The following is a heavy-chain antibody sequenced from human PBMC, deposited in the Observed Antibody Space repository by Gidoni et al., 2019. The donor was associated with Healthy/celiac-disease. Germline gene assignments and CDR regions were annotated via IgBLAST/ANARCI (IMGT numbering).Heavy chain of an antibody. CDR1: GGSISSYY. V-gene: IGHV4-59*01. D-gene: IGHD1-26*01. Sequence: QVQLQESGPGLVKPSETLSLTCTVSGGSISSYYWSWIRQPPGKGLEWIGYIYYSGSTNYNPSLKSRVTISVDTSKNQFSLKLSSVTAADTAVYYCARSGSYSHYFDYWGQGTLVTVSS. CDR2: IYYSGST. J-gene: IGHJ4*02. CDR3: ARSGSYSHYFDY.